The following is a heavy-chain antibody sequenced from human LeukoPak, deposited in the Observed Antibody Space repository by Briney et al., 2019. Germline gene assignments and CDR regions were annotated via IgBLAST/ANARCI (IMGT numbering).Heavy chain of an antibody. CDR2: ISSGNSYL. V-gene: IGHV3-21*04. CDR3: AKVPVGAGTEYYFDY. CDR1: GFTFSSYS. D-gene: IGHD6-19*01. J-gene: IGHJ4*02. Sequence: GGSLRLSCAASGFTFSSYSMNWVRQAPGKGLEWVSSISSGNSYLYYADSVKGRFTISRDNSKNTLYLQMNSLRAEDTAVYYCAKVPVGAGTEYYFDYWGQGTLVTVSS.